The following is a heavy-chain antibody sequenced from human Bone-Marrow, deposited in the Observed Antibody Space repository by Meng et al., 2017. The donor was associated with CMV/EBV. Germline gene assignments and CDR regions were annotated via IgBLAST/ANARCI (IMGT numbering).Heavy chain of an antibody. CDR2: THTSGNT. D-gene: IGHD1-1*01. V-gene: IGHV4-61*02. Sequence: QVQLQEYVPGMVKPSQCLSLTCTVSGGSISSGSYYWNWIRQPAGKGLEWIGRTHTSGNTNYNPSLKSRVTISVDTSKNQLSLEVTSVTAADTAVYYCARGDRVELEPFDYWGRGILVTVSS. J-gene: IGHJ4*02. CDR1: GGSISSGSYY. CDR3: ARGDRVELEPFDY.